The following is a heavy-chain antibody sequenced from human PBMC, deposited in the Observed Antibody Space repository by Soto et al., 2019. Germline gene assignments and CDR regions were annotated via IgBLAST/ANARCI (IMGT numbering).Heavy chain of an antibody. D-gene: IGHD6-13*01. CDR3: AKVKEQQLAFDY. CDR2: ISYDGSNK. V-gene: IGHV3-30*18. Sequence: PGGSLRLSCAASGFTFSSYGMHWVRQAPGKGLEWVAVISYDGSNKYYADSVKGRFTISRDNSKNTLYLQMNSLRAEDTAVYYCAKVKEQQLAFDYWGQGTLVTVSS. CDR1: GFTFSSYG. J-gene: IGHJ4*02.